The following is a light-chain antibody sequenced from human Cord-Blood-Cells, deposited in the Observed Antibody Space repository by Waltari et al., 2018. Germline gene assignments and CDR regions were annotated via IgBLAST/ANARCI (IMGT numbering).Light chain of an antibody. J-gene: IGKJ2*01. V-gene: IGKV4-1*01. CDR3: QQYYSTPYT. CDR2: WAS. CDR1: QSVLYSSNNKNY. Sequence: EIVLTQSPDSLAVSLGERASINCKSSQSVLYSSNNKNYLAWYQPKPGQPPKLLIYWASTRESGVPDRFSGSGSGTDFTLTISSLQAEDVAVYYCQQYYSTPYTFGQGTKLEIK.